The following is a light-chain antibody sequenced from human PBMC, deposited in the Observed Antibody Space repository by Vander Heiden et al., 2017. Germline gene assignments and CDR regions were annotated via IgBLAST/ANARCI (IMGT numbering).Light chain of an antibody. Sequence: QSALTQPASVSGSPGQSITISCTGTTSDVGSYNLVSWYQQHPGKPPKLVILEVTKRPSGVSDLFAGSKSGNTASLTISGLQAADEADYYGCSYAGRSIHVFGSGTKVSVL. CDR1: TSDVGSYNL. J-gene: IGLJ1*01. V-gene: IGLV2-23*02. CDR3: CSYAGRSIHV. CDR2: EVT.